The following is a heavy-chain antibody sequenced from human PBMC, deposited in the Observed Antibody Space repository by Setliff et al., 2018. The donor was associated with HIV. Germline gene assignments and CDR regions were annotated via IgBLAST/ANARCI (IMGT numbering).Heavy chain of an antibody. J-gene: IGHJ4*02. D-gene: IGHD1-26*01. V-gene: IGHV4-59*08. CDR3: ARHRYGGTYPLDY. CDR1: GGSITGYY. CDR2: IYYSGNT. Sequence: SETLSLTCTVSGGSITGYYWSWIRQPPGKGLEWIGWIYYSGNTRYNPSLKSRATISLDTSKNRFSLQLTSVTAADTAVYYCARHRYGGTYPLDYWGQGTLVTVSS.